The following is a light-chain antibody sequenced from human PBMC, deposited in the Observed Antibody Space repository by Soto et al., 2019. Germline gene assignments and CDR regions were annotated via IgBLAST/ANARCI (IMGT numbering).Light chain of an antibody. Sequence: QSVLTQPPSASGTPGQRVTIPCSGSSSNIGSNYVYWYQQFPGSAPKLLIYRNDQRPSGVPDRFSGSKSGTSASLAISGPRSEDEAHYYCAAWDDSLSAVVFGGGTKVTVL. CDR2: RND. CDR3: AAWDDSLSAVV. V-gene: IGLV1-47*01. CDR1: SSNIGSNY. J-gene: IGLJ2*01.